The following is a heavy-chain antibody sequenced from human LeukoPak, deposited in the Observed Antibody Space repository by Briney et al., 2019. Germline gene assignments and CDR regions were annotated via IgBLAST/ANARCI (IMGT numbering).Heavy chain of an antibody. V-gene: IGHV3-23*01. D-gene: IGHD6-19*01. J-gene: IGHJ4*02. CDR2: ITTTGGDT. Sequence: GGSLRLSCAASGFTFSSYGMNWVRQAPGKGLEWVSVITTTGGDTKYADSVKGRFTISRDNSKNTIYLQMNSLKTEDTAVYYCTSQWLGYYFDYWGQGTLVTVSS. CDR3: TSQWLGYYFDY. CDR1: GFTFSSYG.